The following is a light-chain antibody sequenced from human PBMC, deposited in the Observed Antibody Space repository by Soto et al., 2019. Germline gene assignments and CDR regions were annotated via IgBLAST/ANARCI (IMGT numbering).Light chain of an antibody. V-gene: IGLV2-14*01. CDR2: EVT. CDR1: SSDVGDYNY. Sequence: QSVLTQPASVSGSPGQSITISCTGASSDVGDYNYVSWYQEHPGQVPKLIIFEVTTRPSGVSDRFSGSKSGTSATLGITGFQTGDEADYYCGSWDSSLSAYVFGTGTKLTVL. J-gene: IGLJ1*01. CDR3: GSWDSSLSAYV.